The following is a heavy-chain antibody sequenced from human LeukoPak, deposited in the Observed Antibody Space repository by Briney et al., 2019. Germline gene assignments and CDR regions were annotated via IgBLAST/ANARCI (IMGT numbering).Heavy chain of an antibody. V-gene: IGHV3-21*01. CDR2: ISSSSSYI. CDR1: GFTFSSYS. D-gene: IGHD5-12*01. CDR3: ARAEPGHSGYVPGPGYD. J-gene: IGHJ1*01. Sequence: PGGSLRLSCAASGFTFSSYSMNWVRQAPGKGLEWVSSISSSSSYIYYADSVKGRFTISRDNAKNSLYLQMNSLRAEDTAVYYCARAEPGHSGYVPGPGYDWGQGTLVTVSS.